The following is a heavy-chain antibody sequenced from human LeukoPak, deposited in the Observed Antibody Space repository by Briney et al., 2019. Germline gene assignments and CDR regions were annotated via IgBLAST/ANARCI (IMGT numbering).Heavy chain of an antibody. CDR1: GFTFSSYW. V-gene: IGHV3-7*01. CDR2: INQDGSEK. J-gene: IGHJ4*02. CDR3: VKVAKYYYGSETYYFFEH. Sequence: GSLRLSCAASGFTFSSYWMSWVRPAPRKGLEWVANINQDGSEKYYVDSVKGRFTISRDNAKNSLCLQMNSLRVEDTAIYYCVKVAKYYYGSETYYFFEHWGQGTPVTASS. D-gene: IGHD3-10*01.